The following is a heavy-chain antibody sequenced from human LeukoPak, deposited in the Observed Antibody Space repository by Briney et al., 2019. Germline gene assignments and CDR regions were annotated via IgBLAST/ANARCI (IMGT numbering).Heavy chain of an antibody. V-gene: IGHV3-21*01. J-gene: IGHJ4*02. CDR3: AGVSIGVAGWN. CDR1: RFTFSSYS. CDR2: ISSSGSYI. Sequence: GGSLRLSCAASRFTFSSYSMNWVRQAPGKGLEWVSSISSSGSYIYYADSVKGRFTISRDNAKNSLYLQMNSLRAEDTAVYYCAGVSIGVAGWNWGQGTLVTVSS. D-gene: IGHD6-19*01.